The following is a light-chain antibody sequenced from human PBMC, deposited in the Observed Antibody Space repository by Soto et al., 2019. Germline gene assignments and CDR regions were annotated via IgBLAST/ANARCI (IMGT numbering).Light chain of an antibody. CDR3: QQYGSSPIT. V-gene: IGKV3-20*01. CDR2: AAS. J-gene: IGKJ5*01. Sequence: IVLTHSLGTLSLSPLDRATLSCRSSQTISSTYLAWYQQNPGQAPRLLIYAASTRATGVPDRFSGSGSGTDFTLTISRLEPEDFAVYYCQQYGSSPITFGQGTRLEI. CDR1: QTISSTY.